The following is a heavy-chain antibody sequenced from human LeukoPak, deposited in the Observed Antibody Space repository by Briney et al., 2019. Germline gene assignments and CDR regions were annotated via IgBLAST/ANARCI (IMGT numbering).Heavy chain of an antibody. V-gene: IGHV4-34*01. CDR2: INHSGST. Sequence: PSKTLSLTCAVYGGSFSGYYWSWIRQPPGKGLEWIGEINHSGSTNYNPSLKSRVTISVDTSKNQFSLKLSSVTATDTAVYYCARVRRITMTRGAFDIWGQGTMVTVSS. CDR3: ARVRRITMTRGAFDI. CDR1: GGSFSGYY. J-gene: IGHJ3*02. D-gene: IGHD3-22*01.